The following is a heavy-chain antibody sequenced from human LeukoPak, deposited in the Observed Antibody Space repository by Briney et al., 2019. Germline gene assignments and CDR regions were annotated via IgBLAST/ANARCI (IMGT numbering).Heavy chain of an antibody. Sequence: PGGSLRLSCSVSGFTFSNYAMHWVRQAPGKGLEYVSGISSNGGRTYYADSVKGRFTISRDNSKNTMYVQMSTVRVEDTAVYYCVTDPHSSGRYYFDYWGQGTLVTVSS. V-gene: IGHV3-64*05. CDR3: VTDPHSSGRYYFDY. CDR2: ISSNGGRT. D-gene: IGHD6-19*01. J-gene: IGHJ4*02. CDR1: GFTFSNYA.